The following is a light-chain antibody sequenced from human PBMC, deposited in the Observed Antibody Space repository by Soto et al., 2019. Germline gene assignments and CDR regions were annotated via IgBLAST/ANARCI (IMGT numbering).Light chain of an antibody. CDR2: DVS. CDR1: SSDIGAYNY. CDR3: SSYTSSSTVV. V-gene: IGLV2-14*01. Sequence: QSALTQPASVSGSPGQSITISCTGTSSDIGAYNYVSCYQQHPGKAPKLMIYDVSNRPSGVSNRFSGSKSGHTASLTISGLQAEDEAAYYCSSYTSSSTVVFGGGTKLTVL. J-gene: IGLJ2*01.